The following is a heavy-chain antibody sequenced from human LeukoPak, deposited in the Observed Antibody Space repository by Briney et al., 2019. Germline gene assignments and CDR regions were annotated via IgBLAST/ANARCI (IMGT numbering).Heavy chain of an antibody. V-gene: IGHV3-30*03. CDR3: ARGITIFGVVTRPDY. CDR2: ISYDGSNK. Sequence: GGSLRLSCAASGFTFGSYAMSWVRQAPGKGLEWVAVISYDGSNKYYADSVKGRFTISRDNSKNTLYLQMNSLRAEDTAVYSCARGITIFGVVTRPDYWGQGTLVTVSS. J-gene: IGHJ4*02. CDR1: GFTFGSYA. D-gene: IGHD3-3*01.